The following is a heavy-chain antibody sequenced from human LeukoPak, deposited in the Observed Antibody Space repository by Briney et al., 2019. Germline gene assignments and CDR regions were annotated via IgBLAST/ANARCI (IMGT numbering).Heavy chain of an antibody. CDR1: GGSISTSY. D-gene: IGHD1-1*01. V-gene: IGHV4-59*01. J-gene: IGHJ4*02. Sequence: PSETLSLTCTVPGGSISTSYWRWIRQPPGKGLEWIGYIYYSGYTNYNPSLKSRVTMSLDTSKNQFSLKLSSVTAADTAVYYCARGQSTGTTAQGDYWGQGTLVTVSS. CDR2: IYYSGYT. CDR3: ARGQSTGTTAQGDY.